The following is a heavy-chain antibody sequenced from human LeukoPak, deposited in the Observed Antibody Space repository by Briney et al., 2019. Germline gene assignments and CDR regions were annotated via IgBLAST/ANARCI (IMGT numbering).Heavy chain of an antibody. CDR1: GCTFSSYA. J-gene: IGHJ4*02. V-gene: IGHV3-23*01. CDR2: ISGSGGTT. Sequence: GGSLRLSCAASGCTFSSYAMSLVRQAPGKGLEWGLSISGSGGTTYYAAFVEGRFTISRDNSKNTLYLQMNSLRAEDTAVYYCAKVEQQLVMEYYFEYWGQGTLVTVSS. D-gene: IGHD6-13*01. CDR3: AKVEQQLVMEYYFEY.